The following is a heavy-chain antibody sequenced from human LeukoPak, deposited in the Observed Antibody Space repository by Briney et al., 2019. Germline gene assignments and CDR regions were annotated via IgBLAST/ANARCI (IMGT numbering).Heavy chain of an antibody. CDR1: GGSFSGYY. Sequence: PSETLSLTCAVYGGSFSGYYWRWIRQPPGKGLEWIGEINHSGSTNYNPSLKSRVTISVDTSKNQFSLKLSSVTAADTAVYYCARGGDYVWGSYRYFDYWGQGTLVTVSS. CDR2: INHSGST. CDR3: ARGGDYVWGSYRYFDY. D-gene: IGHD3-16*02. V-gene: IGHV4-34*01. J-gene: IGHJ4*02.